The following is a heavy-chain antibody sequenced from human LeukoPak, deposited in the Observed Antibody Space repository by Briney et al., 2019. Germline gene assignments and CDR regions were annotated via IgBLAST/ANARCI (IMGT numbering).Heavy chain of an antibody. CDR1: GFTFSSYG. V-gene: IGHV3-48*04. D-gene: IGHD3-10*01. CDR2: ISSSGSTI. J-gene: IGHJ3*02. Sequence: PGRSLRLSCAASGFTFSSYGMHWVRQAPGKGLEWVSYISSSGSTIYYADSVKGRFTISRDNAKNSLHLQMNSLRAEDTAVYYCATSGSDAFDIWGQGTMVTVSS. CDR3: ATSGSDAFDI.